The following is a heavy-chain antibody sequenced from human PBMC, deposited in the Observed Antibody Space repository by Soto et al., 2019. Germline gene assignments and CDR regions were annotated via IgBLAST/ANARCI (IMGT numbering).Heavy chain of an antibody. CDR1: GGSITTYC. CDR3: ARGPVSMIRGVLISGQPSYYFDF. V-gene: IGHV4-59*01. Sequence: PSETRTRTWTVSGGSITTYCWSWSGQPPGKGLGWMGYVYHSGTTDYNPSLQSRVTTSLDRSKNQFSLEVRSVTAADTAVYYCARGPVSMIRGVLISGQPSYYFDFWGQGILVTVSS. J-gene: IGHJ4*02. CDR2: VYHSGTT. D-gene: IGHD3-10*01.